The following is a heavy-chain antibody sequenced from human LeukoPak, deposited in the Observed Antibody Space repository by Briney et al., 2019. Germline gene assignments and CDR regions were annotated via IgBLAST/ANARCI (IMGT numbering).Heavy chain of an antibody. Sequence: GESLKISCQGSGYSFTSYWIGWVRQMPGKGLVWMGIIYPGDSDTRYSPSFQGQVTISADKSISTAYLQWSSLKASDTAMYYCARHSSTNGPYYYGMDVWGQGTTVTVSS. CDR2: IYPGDSDT. D-gene: IGHD2-8*01. CDR3: ARHSSTNGPYYYGMDV. J-gene: IGHJ6*02. CDR1: GYSFTSYW. V-gene: IGHV5-51*01.